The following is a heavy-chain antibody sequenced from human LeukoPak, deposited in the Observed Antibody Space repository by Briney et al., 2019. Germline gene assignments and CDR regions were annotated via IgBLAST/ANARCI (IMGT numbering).Heavy chain of an antibody. D-gene: IGHD3-22*01. Sequence: ASVKVSCKASGYTFTSYDINWVRQATGQGLEWMGWMNPNSGNTGYAQKFQGRVTITRNTSISTAYMELSSLRSEDTAVYYCARSGDRSGYYYVHYYYMDVWGKGTTVTVSS. CDR2: MNPNSGNT. CDR3: ARSGDRSGYYYVHYYYMDV. J-gene: IGHJ6*03. CDR1: GYTFTSYD. V-gene: IGHV1-8*03.